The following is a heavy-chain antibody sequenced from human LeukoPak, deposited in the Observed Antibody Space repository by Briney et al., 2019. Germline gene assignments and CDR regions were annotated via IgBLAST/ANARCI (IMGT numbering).Heavy chain of an antibody. J-gene: IGHJ4*02. D-gene: IGHD5-18*01. CDR1: GISFNTYS. CDR2: ISSSSSSI. Sequence: PGGSLRLSCVASGISFNTYSRNWVRQAPGKGLEWVSYISSSSSSIYYADSVKGRFTISRDNAKNSLYLQMNGLRAEDTGVYYCARGDYSYGYVDWGQGTLVTVSS. V-gene: IGHV3-48*04. CDR3: ARGDYSYGYVD.